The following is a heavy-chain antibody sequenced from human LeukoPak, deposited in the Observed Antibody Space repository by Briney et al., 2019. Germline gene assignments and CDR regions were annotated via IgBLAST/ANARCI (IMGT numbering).Heavy chain of an antibody. D-gene: IGHD2-2*01. CDR1: GFTFSSYA. J-gene: IGHJ4*02. CDR2: ISYDGSNK. CDR3: ARDCSSTSCVD. V-gene: IGHV3-30-3*01. Sequence: GGSLRLSCAASGFTFSSYAMHWVRQAPGKGLEWVAVISYDGSNKYYADSVKGRFTISRDNSKNTLYLQMNSLRAEDTAVYYCARDCSSTSCVDWGQGTLVTVSS.